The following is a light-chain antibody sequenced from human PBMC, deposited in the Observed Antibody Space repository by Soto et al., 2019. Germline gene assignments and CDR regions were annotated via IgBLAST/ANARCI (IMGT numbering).Light chain of an antibody. J-gene: IGKJ1*01. CDR3: QQYDSFSGT. CDR1: RSIFNW. Sequence: DVQMTQSPSPLSASVGGGVTIPGRAGRSIFNWLAWYQQKPGKAPKLLIYGASSLESGVPSRFSGSGSGTEFTLTITNLQPDDFATYYCQQYDSFSGTFGQGTKVEIE. CDR2: GAS. V-gene: IGKV1-5*01.